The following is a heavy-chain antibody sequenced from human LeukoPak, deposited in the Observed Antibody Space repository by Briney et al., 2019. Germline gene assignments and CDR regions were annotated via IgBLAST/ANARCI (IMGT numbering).Heavy chain of an antibody. Sequence: GGSLRLSCAASGFTFDDYGMSWVRQAPGKGLEWVSGINWNGGSTGYADSVKGRFTISRDNAKNSLYLQMNSLRAEGTALYYCARHGDYGGPLDAFDIWGQGTMVTVSS. CDR3: ARHGDYGGPLDAFDI. CDR2: INWNGGST. V-gene: IGHV3-20*04. J-gene: IGHJ3*02. CDR1: GFTFDDYG. D-gene: IGHD4-23*01.